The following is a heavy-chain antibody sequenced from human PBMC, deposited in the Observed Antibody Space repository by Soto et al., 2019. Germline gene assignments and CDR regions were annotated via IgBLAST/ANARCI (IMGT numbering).Heavy chain of an antibody. V-gene: IGHV1-69*06. CDR3: ARGITMVRGVNEYYYYYGMDV. D-gene: IGHD3-10*01. CDR2: IIPIFGTA. Sequence: QVQLVQSGAEVKKPGSSVKVSCKASGGTFSSYAISWVRQAPGQGLEWMGGIIPIFGTANYAQKFQGRVTITADKSTSTAYMELSSLRSEDTAVYYCARGITMVRGVNEYYYYYGMDVWGQGTTVTVS. J-gene: IGHJ6*02. CDR1: GGTFSSYA.